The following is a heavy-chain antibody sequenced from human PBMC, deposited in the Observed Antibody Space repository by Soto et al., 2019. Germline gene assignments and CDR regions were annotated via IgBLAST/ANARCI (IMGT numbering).Heavy chain of an antibody. Sequence: PSETLSLTCTVSGGSISSGGYYWSWIRQHPGKGLEWIGYIYYSGSTYYNPSLKSRVTISVDTSKNQFSLKLRSVTAADTAVYYCARVKAIVATQPIDYWGQGTLVTVSS. CDR3: ARVKAIVATQPIDY. D-gene: IGHD5-12*01. CDR2: IYYSGST. CDR1: GGSISSGGYY. J-gene: IGHJ4*02. V-gene: IGHV4-31*03.